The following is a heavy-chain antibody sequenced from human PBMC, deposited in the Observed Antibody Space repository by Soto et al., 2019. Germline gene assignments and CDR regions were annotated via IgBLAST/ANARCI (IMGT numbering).Heavy chain of an antibody. CDR2: IIPFLSAT. D-gene: IGHD4-17*01. V-gene: IGHV1-69*01. CDR1: GGHFDRFA. CDR3: ARGEDNYGDFGSMDV. Sequence: QVQLVQSGAEVKKPGSSVKVSCRASGGHFDRFALSWLRQAHGQGLEWMGGIIPFLSATTYAHKFQGRVTITADESANTLYLELRSLTSDDTAVYYCARGEDNYGDFGSMDVWGQGPSVTVSS. J-gene: IGHJ6*02.